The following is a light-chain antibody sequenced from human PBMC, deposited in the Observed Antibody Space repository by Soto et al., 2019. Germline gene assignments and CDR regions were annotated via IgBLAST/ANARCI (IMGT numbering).Light chain of an antibody. Sequence: LTQPASVSGSPGQSITISCTGTSSDVGGYNYVSWYQQHPGKAPKLMIYEVSNRTSGVSNRFSGSKSGNTASLTISGLQAEDVADYYCNSYTSSSTYSFGSGTKVTVI. CDR3: NSYTSSSTYS. V-gene: IGLV2-14*01. CDR1: SSDVGGYNY. CDR2: EVS. J-gene: IGLJ1*01.